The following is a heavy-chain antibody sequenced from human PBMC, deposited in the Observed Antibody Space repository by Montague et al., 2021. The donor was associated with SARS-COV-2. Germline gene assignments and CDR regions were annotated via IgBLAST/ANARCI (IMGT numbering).Heavy chain of an antibody. Sequence: SETLSLTCAVYGGSLSGYYWAWIRQTPAKGLEWIGEINHSGSTNYNPYLKSRLPISVDTAKKQFSLKLNSMTAADTAVYYCARGADYDFWSGFLRYKWFDPWGQGTQVTVSS. V-gene: IGHV4-34*01. CDR3: ARGADYDFWSGFLRYKWFDP. CDR1: GGSLSGYY. J-gene: IGHJ5*02. D-gene: IGHD3-3*01. CDR2: INHSGST.